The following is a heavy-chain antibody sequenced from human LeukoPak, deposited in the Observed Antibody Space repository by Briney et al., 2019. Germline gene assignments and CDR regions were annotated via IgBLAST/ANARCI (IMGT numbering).Heavy chain of an antibody. CDR3: ARGPGREGSSWVFFGY. J-gene: IGHJ4*02. CDR2: SDPNSGGT. D-gene: IGHD6-13*01. Sequence: GASVKVSCKGSGYTFTGYYMHCVRQAPGQGLEWMRWSDPNSGGTNYAQKFQGRVTMTRDTSISTAYMELSRLRSDDTAVYYCARGPGREGSSWVFFGYWGQGTLVTVSS. CDR1: GYTFTGYY. V-gene: IGHV1-2*02.